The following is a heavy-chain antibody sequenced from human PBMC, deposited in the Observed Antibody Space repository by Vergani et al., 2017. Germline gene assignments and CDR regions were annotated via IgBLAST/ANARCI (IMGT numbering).Heavy chain of an antibody. V-gene: IGHV3-15*01. Sequence: VQLVESGGGLVQPGGSLRLSCTASGFTFSNTWMSWVRQAPGKGLEWVGRIKSKTDGGTKDYAAPVRGRFTISRDDSKRLAYLQLSGLKTEDTAVYFCSRGRGYSFGYSDYWGQGTLVTVSS. D-gene: IGHD5-18*01. CDR1: GFTFSNTW. CDR3: SRGRGYSFGYSDY. J-gene: IGHJ4*02. CDR2: IKSKTDGGTK.